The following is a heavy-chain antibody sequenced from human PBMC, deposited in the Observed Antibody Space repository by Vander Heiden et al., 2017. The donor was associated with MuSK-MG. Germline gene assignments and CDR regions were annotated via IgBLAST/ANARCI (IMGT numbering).Heavy chain of an antibody. V-gene: IGHV1-69*04. Sequence: QVQLVQSGAEVKKPGSSVKVSCKASGGTFSSYAIRWVRQAPGQGLEWMGRIIPILGIANYAQKFQGRVTITADKSTSTAYMELSSLRSEDTAVYYCATLKSSGSYYSRWSPRWYYYGMDVWGQGTTVTVSS. D-gene: IGHD1-26*01. CDR3: ATLKSSGSYYSRWSPRWYYYGMDV. J-gene: IGHJ6*02. CDR1: GGTFSSYA. CDR2: IIPILGIA.